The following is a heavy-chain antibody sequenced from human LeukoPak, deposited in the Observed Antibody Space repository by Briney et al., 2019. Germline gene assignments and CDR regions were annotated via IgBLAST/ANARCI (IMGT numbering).Heavy chain of an antibody. Sequence: TGRSLRLSCAASGFTFSSYAMHWVRQAPGKGLEWVAVISYDGSNKYYADSVKGRFTISRDNSKNTLYPQMNSLRAGDTAVYYCAREDWDGYNPDYWGQGTLVTVSS. CDR1: GFTFSSYA. CDR3: AREDWDGYNPDY. J-gene: IGHJ4*02. CDR2: ISYDGSNK. V-gene: IGHV3-30-3*01. D-gene: IGHD5-24*01.